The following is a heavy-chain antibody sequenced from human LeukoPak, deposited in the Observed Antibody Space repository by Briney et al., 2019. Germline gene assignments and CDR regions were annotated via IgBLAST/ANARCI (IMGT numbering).Heavy chain of an antibody. CDR1: GYTFTSYD. V-gene: IGHV1-2*02. CDR2: INPNSGGT. Sequence: ASVKVSCKASGYTFTSYDINWVRQAPGQGLEWMGWINPNSGGTNYAQKFQGRVTMTRDTSISTAYMELSRLRSDDTAVYYCARVGENGDYFDYWGQGTLVTVSS. CDR3: ARVGENGDYFDY. D-gene: IGHD4-17*01. J-gene: IGHJ4*02.